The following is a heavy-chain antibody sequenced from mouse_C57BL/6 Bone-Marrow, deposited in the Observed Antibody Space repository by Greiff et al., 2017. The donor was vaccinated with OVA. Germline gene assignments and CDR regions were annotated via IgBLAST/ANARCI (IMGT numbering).Heavy chain of an antibody. D-gene: IGHD3-1*01. Sequence: QVQLQQSGAELARPGASVKLSCKASGYTFTSYGISWVKQRPGQGLEWIGEIYPRSGNTYYNEKFKGKATLTADTSSSTAYMELRSLTSEDSAVYFCARWATNWYFDYWGQGTTLTVSS. V-gene: IGHV1-81*01. CDR2: IYPRSGNT. J-gene: IGHJ2*01. CDR3: ARWATNWYFDY. CDR1: GYTFTSYG.